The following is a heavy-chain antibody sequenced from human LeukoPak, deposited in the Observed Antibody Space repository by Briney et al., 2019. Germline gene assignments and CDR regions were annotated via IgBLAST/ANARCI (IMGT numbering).Heavy chain of an antibody. CDR3: AGEGGSYGGSEY. V-gene: IGHV1-69*01. J-gene: IGHJ4*02. D-gene: IGHD1-26*01. CDR1: GGTFSSYA. CDR2: IIPIFGTA. Sequence: SVKVSCKASGGTFSSYAISWVRQAPGQGLEWMGGIIPIFGTANYAQKFRGRVTITADESTSTAYMELSSLRSEDTAVYYCAGEGGSYGGSEYWGQGTLVTVSS.